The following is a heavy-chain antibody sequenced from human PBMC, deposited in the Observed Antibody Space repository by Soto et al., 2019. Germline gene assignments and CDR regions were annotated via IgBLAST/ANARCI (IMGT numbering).Heavy chain of an antibody. CDR1: GFTYNSYD. Sequence: EVQLVESGGGLVQPGGSLRLSCAAFGFTYNSYDMHWVRQVSGKGLEWVSSMGGAGAREYADSVKGRFIISRDNSQNTLYLLMNSLRPEDTAVYYCATCSGGRCYGALGGTLDYYGMDVWGQGTTVTVSS. J-gene: IGHJ6*02. CDR2: MGGAGAR. V-gene: IGHV3-13*01. D-gene: IGHD2-15*01. CDR3: ATCSGGRCYGALGGTLDYYGMDV.